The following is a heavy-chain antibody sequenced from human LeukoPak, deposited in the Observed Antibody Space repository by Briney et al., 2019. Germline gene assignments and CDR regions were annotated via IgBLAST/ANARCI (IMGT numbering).Heavy chain of an antibody. Sequence: AGGSLRLSCAASGFTFRSYEMNWVRQAPGKGLEWVSYISSSSSTIYYSDSLKGRFTISRDNAKNPLYLQMNSLRAEDTAVYYCARGGLNWFDPWGQGTLVTVSS. CDR3: ARGGLNWFDP. J-gene: IGHJ5*02. CDR2: ISSSSSTI. D-gene: IGHD3/OR15-3a*01. CDR1: GFTFRSYE. V-gene: IGHV3-48*03.